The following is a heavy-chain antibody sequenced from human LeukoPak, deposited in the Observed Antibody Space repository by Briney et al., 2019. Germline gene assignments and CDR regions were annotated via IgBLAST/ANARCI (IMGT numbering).Heavy chain of an antibody. J-gene: IGHJ4*02. CDR3: ARDWNRYAY. CDR2: TYYRGTT. D-gene: IGHD1-1*01. V-gene: IGHV4-39*07. Sequence: PSDTLSLTCTVSGASISSTSYYWGWIRQPPGKGLEWIGSTYYRGTTYYNPSLKSRVTISVDTSKNQFFLQLSSVTAADTAVYYCARDWNRYAYWGQGTLVTASS. CDR1: GASISSTSYY.